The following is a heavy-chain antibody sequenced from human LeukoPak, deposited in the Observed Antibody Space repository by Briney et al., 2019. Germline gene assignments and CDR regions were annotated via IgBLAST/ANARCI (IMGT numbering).Heavy chain of an antibody. CDR2: IYYSGST. D-gene: IGHD6-13*01. CDR3: ARRGYSSSWY. V-gene: IGHV4-39*01. J-gene: IGHJ4*02. Sequence: PSETLSLTCTVSGGSISSSSYYWRWIRQPPGKGLEWIGSIYYSGSTYYNPSLKSRVTISVDTSKNQFSLKLSSVTAADTAVYYCARRGYSSSWYWGQGTLVTVSS. CDR1: GGSISSSSYY.